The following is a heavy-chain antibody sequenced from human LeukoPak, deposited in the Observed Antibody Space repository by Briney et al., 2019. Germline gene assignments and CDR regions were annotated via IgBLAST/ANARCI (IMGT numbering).Heavy chain of an antibody. CDR1: GYTFTDYF. CDR2: INPNTGGT. Sequence: ASVKVSCKAFGYTFTDYFIQWVRQAPGQGPEWMGRINPNTGGTNYAQKFQGRVTFTIDTSTNTAYMELSRLRPDDTAVYYCARDGFQGMILYVVYYMDVWGKGTTVTVSS. J-gene: IGHJ6*03. V-gene: IGHV1-2*06. D-gene: IGHD2-21*01. CDR3: ARDGFQGMILYVVYYMDV.